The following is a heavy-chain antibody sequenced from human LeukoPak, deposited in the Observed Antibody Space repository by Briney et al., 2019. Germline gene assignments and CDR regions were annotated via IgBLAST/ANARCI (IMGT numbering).Heavy chain of an antibody. V-gene: IGHV1-18*01. CDR1: GYTFTSYV. CDR3: ARSPRDSSGYYYVGTFDV. CDR2: ITTDSHNT. D-gene: IGHD3-22*01. Sequence: ASVKVSCKASGYTFTSYVISWVRQAPGQGLEWMGWITTDSHNTNFAQRLQGRVTMTTDTSASTVYMELMNLGSNDTAVYYCARSPRDSSGYYYVGTFDVWGQGTMVTVSS. J-gene: IGHJ3*01.